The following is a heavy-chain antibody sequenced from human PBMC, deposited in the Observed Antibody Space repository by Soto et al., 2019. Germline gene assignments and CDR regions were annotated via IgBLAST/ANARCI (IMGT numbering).Heavy chain of an antibody. CDR2: IFYNGNT. J-gene: IGHJ6*03. CDR1: GGSISYTTSY. V-gene: IGHV4-39*01. Sequence: SETLSLTCTVSGGSISYTTSYWGWIRQPPGKGLEWIGSIFYNGNTYYNPSLKGRVTMSVDTSRDQFSLKLSSVTAADTAVYYCARQVVRGGNYYYFYMDVWAKGTTVTVSS. CDR3: ARQVVRGGNYYYFYMDV. D-gene: IGHD3-10*01.